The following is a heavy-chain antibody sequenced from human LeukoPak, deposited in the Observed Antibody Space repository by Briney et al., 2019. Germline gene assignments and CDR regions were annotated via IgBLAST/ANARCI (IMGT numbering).Heavy chain of an antibody. V-gene: IGHV3-23*01. J-gene: IGHJ4*02. CDR2: ISGSGGCT. Sequence: GGSLRLSCAASGFTFSSYAMSWVRQAPGKGLEWVSAISGSGGCTYYADSVKGRFTISRDNSKNTLYLQMNSLRAEDTAVYYCAKDVVGAINYFDYWGQGTLVTVSS. CDR3: AKDVVGAINYFDY. CDR1: GFTFSSYA. D-gene: IGHD1-26*01.